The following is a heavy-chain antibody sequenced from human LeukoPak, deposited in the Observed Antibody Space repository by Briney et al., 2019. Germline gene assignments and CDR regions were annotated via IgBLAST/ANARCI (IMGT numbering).Heavy chain of an antibody. D-gene: IGHD4-17*01. J-gene: IGHJ6*02. CDR2: INFNSGGT. V-gene: IGHV1-2*02. Sequence: SVTDTCQASGYTFTGYYMHWVGPARGEGLAGMGWINFNSGGTNYAQKFQGRVTMTRDTSISTAYMELSRLRSDDTAVYYCARVGGDYDDYYYHYGMDVWGQGTTVTVSS. CDR3: ARVGGDYDDYYYHYGMDV. CDR1: GYTFTGYY.